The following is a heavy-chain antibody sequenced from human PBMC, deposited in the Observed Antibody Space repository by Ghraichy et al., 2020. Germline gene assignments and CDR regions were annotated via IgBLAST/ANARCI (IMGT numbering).Heavy chain of an antibody. Sequence: SQTLSLTSAVYGGSFSGYYWSWIRQPPGKGLEWIGEINHSGSTNYNPSLKSRVTISVDTSKNQFSLKLSSVTAADTAVYYCAKHGRRYYYYMDVWGKGTTVTVSS. CDR2: INHSGST. CDR3: AKHGRRYYYYMDV. CDR1: GGSFSGYY. V-gene: IGHV4-34*01. J-gene: IGHJ6*03.